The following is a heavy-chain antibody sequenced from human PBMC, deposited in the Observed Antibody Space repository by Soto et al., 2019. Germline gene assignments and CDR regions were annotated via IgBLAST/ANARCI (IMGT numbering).Heavy chain of an antibody. Sequence: QVQLVQGGTEVKMAGSSVRISCEASGGTLSNYAVSWVRQAPGLGLEWMGGIIPIFGTTTYAQKFQGRITITAAETTGRVDMYLTGLRSDDTAVFSCTRAVRTGNYGMDVWGQGTTVTVSS. V-gene: IGHV1-69*01. CDR1: GGTLSNYA. CDR2: IIPIFGTT. J-gene: IGHJ6*02. CDR3: TRAVRTGNYGMDV.